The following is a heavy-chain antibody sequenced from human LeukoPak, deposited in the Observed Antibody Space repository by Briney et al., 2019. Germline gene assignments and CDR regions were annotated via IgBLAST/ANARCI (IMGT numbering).Heavy chain of an antibody. J-gene: IGHJ6*04. CDR3: GRDDSIMDTAMAAYYYYYGMDV. CDR2: ISSSGSTI. D-gene: IGHD5-18*01. CDR1: GFTFSSYE. V-gene: IGHV3-48*03. Sequence: GSLRLSCAASGFTFSSYEMNWVRQAPGKGLEWVSYISSSGSTIYYADSVKGRFTISRDNAKNSLYLQMNSLRAEDTAVYYCGRDDSIMDTAMAAYYYYYGMDVWGKGTTVTVSS.